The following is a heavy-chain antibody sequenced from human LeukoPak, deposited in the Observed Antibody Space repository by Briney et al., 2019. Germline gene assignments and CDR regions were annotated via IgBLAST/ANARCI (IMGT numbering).Heavy chain of an antibody. Sequence: PGRSLRLSCAASGFTFSNYGMHWVRQAPGKGLEWVAIISNDGSNKYYADSVQGRFTISRDNSKNTLYLQMYSLRAEDTAVYYCAKDFALELGIFDYWGQGTLVTVSS. CDR2: ISNDGSNK. D-gene: IGHD1-26*01. CDR1: GFTFSNYG. CDR3: AKDFALELGIFDY. V-gene: IGHV3-30*18. J-gene: IGHJ4*02.